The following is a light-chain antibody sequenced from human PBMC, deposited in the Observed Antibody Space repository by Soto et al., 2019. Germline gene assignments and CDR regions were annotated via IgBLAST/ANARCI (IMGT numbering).Light chain of an antibody. CDR2: DAS. CDR3: QQFSSYPLT. CDR1: QSVSSY. J-gene: IGKJ4*01. Sequence: EILLTQSPGTLSLSPGERATLSCRASQSVSSYLAWYQQIPGQAPRLLIYDASSRATGIPDRFSGGGSGTDSTLTISRLEPEDFAVYYCQQFSSYPLTFGGGTKVDIK. V-gene: IGKV3-20*01.